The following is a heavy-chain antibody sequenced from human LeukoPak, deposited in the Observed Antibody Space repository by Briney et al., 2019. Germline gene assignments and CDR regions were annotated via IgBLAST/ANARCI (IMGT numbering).Heavy chain of an antibody. D-gene: IGHD5-18*01. V-gene: IGHV3-7*01. J-gene: IGHJ4*02. CDR2: IKQDGSEK. Sequence: PGGSLRLSCAASGFTFSSYWMSWVRQAPGKGLEWVANIKQDGSEKYYVDSVKGRFTISRDNAKNSLYLQMNSLRAEDTAVYYCASSYTAMALDYWCQGTLVTVSS. CDR1: GFTFSSYW. CDR3: ASSYTAMALDY.